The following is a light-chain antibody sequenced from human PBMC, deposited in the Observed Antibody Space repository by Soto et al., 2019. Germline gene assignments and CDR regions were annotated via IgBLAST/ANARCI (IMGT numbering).Light chain of an antibody. CDR1: QSIRSSY. J-gene: IGKJ4*01. Sequence: EIVLTQSPGTPSLSPGERATLSCRSIQSIRSSYLAWYQHKPGQTPRLLIYDSSNRATGIPERFSGNGSGTDFSLTISRLEPEDFAVYYCQQYGFSPRNTFGGGTKVDIK. CDR2: DSS. V-gene: IGKV3-20*01. CDR3: QQYGFSPRNT.